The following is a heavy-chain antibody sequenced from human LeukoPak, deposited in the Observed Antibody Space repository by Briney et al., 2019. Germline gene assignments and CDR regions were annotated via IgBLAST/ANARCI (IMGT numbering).Heavy chain of an antibody. J-gene: IGHJ6*03. CDR1: GFPFSTYW. V-gene: IGHV3-7*01. CDR2: INQDGTEK. CDR3: ASRSVDYYYYYYMDV. D-gene: IGHD3/OR15-3a*01. Sequence: TGGSLRLSCAASGFPFSTYWMSWVRQAPGKGLEWVANINQDGTEKYYVDSVKGRFTISRDYAKNSLYLQMNSLRAEDTAVYYCASRSVDYYYYYYMDVWGKGTTVTVSS.